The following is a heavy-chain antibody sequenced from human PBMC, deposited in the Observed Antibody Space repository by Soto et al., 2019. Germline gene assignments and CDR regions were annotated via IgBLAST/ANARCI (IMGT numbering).Heavy chain of an antibody. Sequence: ASVKVSCKASGFTFTSSAVQWVRQARGQRLEWIGWIVVGSGNTNYAQKFQERVTITRDMSTSTAYMELSSVTSGDTAVYYCARGVWNYGDHGAFDIWGQGTMVTVSS. CDR2: IVVGSGNT. CDR1: GFTFTSSA. J-gene: IGHJ3*02. V-gene: IGHV1-58*01. CDR3: ARGVWNYGDHGAFDI. D-gene: IGHD1-7*01.